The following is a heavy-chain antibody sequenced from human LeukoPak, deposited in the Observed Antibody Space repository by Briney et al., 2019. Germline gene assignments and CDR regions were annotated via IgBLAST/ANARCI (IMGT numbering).Heavy chain of an antibody. CDR2: INTNTGNP. Sequence: ASVKVSCTASGYTFTGYYMHWVRQAPGQGLEWMGWINTNTGNPTYAQGFTGRFVFSLDTSVSTAYLQISSLKAEDTAVYYCARDPSIAAAGRRSLAYWGQGTLVTVSS. J-gene: IGHJ4*02. V-gene: IGHV7-4-1*02. CDR1: GYTFTGYY. CDR3: ARDPSIAAAGRRSLAY. D-gene: IGHD6-13*01.